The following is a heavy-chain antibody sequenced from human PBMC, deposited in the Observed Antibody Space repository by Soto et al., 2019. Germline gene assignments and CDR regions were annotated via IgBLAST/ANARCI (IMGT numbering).Heavy chain of an antibody. CDR2: INFNSGDT. CDR1: GYTFTDHY. Sequence: ASVKVSCKASGYTFTDHYLHWVRQAPGQGLEWMGWINFNSGDTNFAQKFQGRITMTRDTSITTAYMEVNRLTSDDTAVYYCARDITVSTMGFDYWGQGTLVTAPQ. V-gene: IGHV1-2*02. J-gene: IGHJ4*02. CDR3: ARDITVSTMGFDY. D-gene: IGHD4-17*01.